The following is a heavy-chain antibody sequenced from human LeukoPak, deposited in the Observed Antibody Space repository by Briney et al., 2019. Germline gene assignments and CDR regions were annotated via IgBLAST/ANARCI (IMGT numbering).Heavy chain of an antibody. CDR1: GFTFSSYA. CDR2: ISYDGSNK. J-gene: IGHJ4*02. CDR3: AREWPMTPYFDY. D-gene: IGHD5-24*01. Sequence: GGSLRLSCAASGFTFSSYAMHWVRQALGKGLEWVAVISYDGSNKYYADSVKGRFTISRDNSKNTLYLQMNSLRAEDTAVYYCAREWPMTPYFDYWGQGTLVTVSS. V-gene: IGHV3-30-3*01.